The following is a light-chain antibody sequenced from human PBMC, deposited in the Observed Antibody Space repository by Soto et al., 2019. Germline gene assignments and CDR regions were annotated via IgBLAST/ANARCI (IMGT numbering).Light chain of an antibody. CDR3: HQFGYSPRT. J-gene: IGKJ1*01. Sequence: EIVMTQSPGTLSVSPGERATLFCRASQSVRSSLAWYQQKPGQAPRLFIYDASTRATGIPARFSGSGSGTDFTLTISRLEPEDFAVYYCHQFGYSPRTFGQGTKVDIK. CDR1: QSVRSS. V-gene: IGKV3-20*01. CDR2: DAS.